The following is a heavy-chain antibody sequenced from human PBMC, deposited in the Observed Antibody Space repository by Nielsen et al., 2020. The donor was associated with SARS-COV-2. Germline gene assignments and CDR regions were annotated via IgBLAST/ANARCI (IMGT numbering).Heavy chain of an antibody. CDR2: IYHSGTT. Sequence: SETLSLTCAVFGGSIGSNNWWTWVRQPPGKGLEWIGEIYHSGTTNYNPSLKSRVTMSVDKINNHFSLKLNSVTAADTATYFCARELSDCNESPCHRLGFDPWGQGTLVTVSS. V-gene: IGHV4-4*02. CDR3: ARELSDCNESPCHRLGFDP. D-gene: IGHD2/OR15-2a*01. CDR1: GGSIGSNNW. J-gene: IGHJ5*02.